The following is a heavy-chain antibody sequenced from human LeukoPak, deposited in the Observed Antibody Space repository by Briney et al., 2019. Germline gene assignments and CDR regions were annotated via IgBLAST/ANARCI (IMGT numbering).Heavy chain of an antibody. Sequence: GGSLRLSCVVSGVTFSNYGMSWVRQAPGKGLEWVSGISGSESTDYADSVKGRFTISRDNSKNTLYLQMNSLRAEDAAIYYCARDQTTGWYFANWGQGTLVTVSS. V-gene: IGHV3-23*01. CDR3: ARDQTTGWYFAN. J-gene: IGHJ4*02. D-gene: IGHD6-19*01. CDR2: ISGSEST. CDR1: GVTFSNYG.